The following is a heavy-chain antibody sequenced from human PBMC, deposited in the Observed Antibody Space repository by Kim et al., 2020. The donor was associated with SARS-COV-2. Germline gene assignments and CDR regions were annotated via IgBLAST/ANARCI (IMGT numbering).Heavy chain of an antibody. Sequence: GGSLRLSCAASGFTFDDYAMHWVRQAPGKCLEWVSGISWNSGSIGYADSVKGRFTISRDNAKNSLYLQMNSLRAEDTALYYCAKDMRSSWSGYIPPYYY. D-gene: IGHD3-3*01. CDR1: GFTFDDYA. V-gene: IGHV3-9*01. CDR3: AKDMRSSWSGYIPPYYY. J-gene: IGHJ6*01. CDR2: ISWNSGSI.